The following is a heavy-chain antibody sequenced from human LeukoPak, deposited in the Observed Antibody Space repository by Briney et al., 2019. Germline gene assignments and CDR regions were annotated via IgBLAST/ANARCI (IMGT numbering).Heavy chain of an antibody. CDR1: GFTFSDYY. CDR3: ARSYYNAGTDY. D-gene: IGHD3-10*01. CDR2: ISSSSSYT. J-gene: IGHJ4*02. V-gene: IGHV3-11*03. Sequence: GGSLRLSCAASGFTFSDYYMSWIRQAPGKGLEWVSYISSSSSYTNYADSVKGRFTISRDNAKKSLYMQMNSLRAEDTAVYYCARSYYNAGTDYWGQGTLVTVSS.